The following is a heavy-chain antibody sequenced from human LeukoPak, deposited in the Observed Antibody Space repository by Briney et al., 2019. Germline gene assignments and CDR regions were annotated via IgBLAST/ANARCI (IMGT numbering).Heavy chain of an antibody. D-gene: IGHD1-26*01. Sequence: SETLSLTCSVSGGSISSYYWNWIRQPPGRGLEWIGYFYYSGSTNCNPSLKSRVTISVDTSRNQFSLKLNSVTAADTAVYYCARGVAGAKDYFDYWGQGTLVTVSS. CDR3: ARGVAGAKDYFDY. J-gene: IGHJ4*02. V-gene: IGHV4-59*01. CDR1: GGSISSYY. CDR2: FYYSGST.